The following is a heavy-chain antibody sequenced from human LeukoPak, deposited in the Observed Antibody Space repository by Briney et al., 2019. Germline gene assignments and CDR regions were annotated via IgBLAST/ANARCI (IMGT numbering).Heavy chain of an antibody. D-gene: IGHD6-6*01. CDR1: GYSISSGYY. Sequence: SETLSLTCSISGYSISSGYYWGWIRQPPGKGLEWIGSIYHSGTTYYNPSLKSRVTISVDTSKNQFSLKLSSVTAADTAVYYCARDLPPKQLVKNVASFDYWGQGTLVTVSS. V-gene: IGHV4-38-2*02. CDR3: ARDLPPKQLVKNVASFDY. CDR2: IYHSGTT. J-gene: IGHJ4*02.